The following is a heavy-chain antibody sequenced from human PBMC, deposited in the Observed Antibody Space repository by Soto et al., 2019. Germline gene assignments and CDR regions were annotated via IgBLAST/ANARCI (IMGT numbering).Heavy chain of an antibody. J-gene: IGHJ5*02. D-gene: IGHD2-15*01. CDR3: ARGYCSGSSCYSAGWFDP. V-gene: IGHV1-69*06. Sequence: SVKVSCKASGGTFSSYAISWVRQAPGQGLEWMGGIIPIFGTANYAQKFQGRVTITADKSTSTAYMELSSLRSEGTAVYYCARGYCSGSSCYSAGWFDPWGQGTLVTVSS. CDR2: IIPIFGTA. CDR1: GGTFSSYA.